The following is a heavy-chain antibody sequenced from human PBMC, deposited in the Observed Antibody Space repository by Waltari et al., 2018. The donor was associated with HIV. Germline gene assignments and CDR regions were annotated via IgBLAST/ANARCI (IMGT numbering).Heavy chain of an antibody. CDR2: MNPNSGSA. CDR1: GSIFTNYD. D-gene: IGHD1-26*01. Sequence: QVQLVQSGAEVKKPGASVTISCKASGSIFTNYDLNWVRQSSGQGLEWLGWMNPNSGSAGYGRRFQGRITMTRDTSLTTAYMDLSGLTSDDTAVYYCAREGSFSSSGSFGDYWGQGTLVTVSS. CDR3: AREGSFSSSGSFGDY. J-gene: IGHJ4*02. V-gene: IGHV1-8*01.